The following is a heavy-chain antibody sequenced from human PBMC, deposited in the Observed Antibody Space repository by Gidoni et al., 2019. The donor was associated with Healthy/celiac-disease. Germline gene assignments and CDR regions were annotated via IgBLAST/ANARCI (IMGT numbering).Heavy chain of an antibody. J-gene: IGHJ3*02. D-gene: IGHD3-22*01. Sequence: EVQLLESGGGLVQPGGSLRLSCAASGFTFRSYPMSWVRQAPGKGLEWVSAISGSGGSTYYADSVKGRFTISRDNSKNTLYLQMNSLRAEDTAVYYCAKGYYDSTWLSPIGAFDIWGQGTMVTVSS. CDR1: GFTFRSYP. CDR2: ISGSGGST. V-gene: IGHV3-23*01. CDR3: AKGYYDSTWLSPIGAFDI.